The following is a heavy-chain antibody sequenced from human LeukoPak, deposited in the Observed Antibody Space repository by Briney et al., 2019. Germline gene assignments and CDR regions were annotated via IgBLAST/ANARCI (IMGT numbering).Heavy chain of an antibody. Sequence: PSQTLSLTCTVSGGSISSGGYYWSWIRQHPGKGLEWIGYIYYSGSTYYNPSLKSRVTISADTSKNQFSLKLSSVTAADTAVYYCARGATYDILTGYFYFDYWGQGTLVTVSS. D-gene: IGHD3-9*01. CDR1: GGSISSGGYY. J-gene: IGHJ4*02. CDR3: ARGATYDILTGYFYFDY. V-gene: IGHV4-31*03. CDR2: IYYSGST.